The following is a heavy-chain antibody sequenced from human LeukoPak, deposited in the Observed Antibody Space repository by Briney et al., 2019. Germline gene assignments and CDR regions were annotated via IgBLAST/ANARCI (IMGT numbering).Heavy chain of an antibody. CDR3: ARAFYYDSSGYSYYFDY. CDR2: INSDGSST. Sequence: GGSLRLSCAASGFTFSSYWMHWVRQAPGKGLVWVSRINSDGSSTSYADSVKGQFTISRDNAKNTLYLQMNSLRSEDTAVYYCARAFYYDSSGYSYYFDYWGQGTLDTVSS. D-gene: IGHD3-22*01. CDR1: GFTFSSYW. J-gene: IGHJ4*02. V-gene: IGHV3-74*01.